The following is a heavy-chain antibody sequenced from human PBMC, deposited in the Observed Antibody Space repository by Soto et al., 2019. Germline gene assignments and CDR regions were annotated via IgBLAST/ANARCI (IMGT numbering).Heavy chain of an antibody. D-gene: IGHD3-10*01. Sequence: QVQLVESGGGVVQPGRSLRLSCAASGFTFSSYAMHWVRQAPGKGLEWVAVISYDGSNKYYADSVKGRFTISRDNSKNTLYLQMNSLRAEDTAVYYCARVSGGLLWFGELGYWGQGTLVTVSS. V-gene: IGHV3-30-3*01. CDR3: ARVSGGLLWFGELGY. J-gene: IGHJ4*02. CDR1: GFTFSSYA. CDR2: ISYDGSNK.